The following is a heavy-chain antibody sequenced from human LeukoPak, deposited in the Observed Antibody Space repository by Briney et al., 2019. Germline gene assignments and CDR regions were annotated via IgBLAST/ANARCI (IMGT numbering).Heavy chain of an antibody. CDR3: ARYKRLSSTSPYYYYGMDV. Sequence: ASVKVSCKVSGYTLTELSMHWVRQAPGKGLEWMGGFDPEDGETIYAQKFQGRVTMTEDTSTDTAYMELSSLRSEDTAVYYCARYKRLSSTSPYYYYGMDVWGQGTTVTVSS. CDR1: GYTLTELS. V-gene: IGHV1-24*01. J-gene: IGHJ6*02. D-gene: IGHD2-2*01. CDR2: FDPEDGET.